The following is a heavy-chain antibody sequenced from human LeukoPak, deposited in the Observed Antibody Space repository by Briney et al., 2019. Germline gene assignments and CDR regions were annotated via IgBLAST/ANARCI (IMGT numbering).Heavy chain of an antibody. J-gene: IGHJ4*02. D-gene: IGHD2-15*01. Sequence: SETLSLTCTVSGGSVSSGSYYWSWMRQPPGRGLEWNGYIYYSGSTNYNPSLKSRVTMSVDTSKNQFSLKLSSVTAADTAVYYCARDPTRYCSGGSCYFYWGQGTLVTVSS. CDR3: ARDPTRYCSGGSCYFY. CDR2: IYYSGST. CDR1: GGSVSSGSYY. V-gene: IGHV4-61*01.